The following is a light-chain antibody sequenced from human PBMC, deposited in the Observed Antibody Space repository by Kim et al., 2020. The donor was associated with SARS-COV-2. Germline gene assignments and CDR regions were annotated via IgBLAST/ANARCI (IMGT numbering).Light chain of an antibody. V-gene: IGLV1-44*01. CDR1: SSNIGSNT. J-gene: IGLJ3*02. CDR2: SNN. Sequence: GQRVTISCSGSSSNIGSNTVNWYQQLPGTAPKLLIYSNNQRPSGVPDRFSGSKSGTSASLAISGLQSEDEADYYCAAWDDSLNGRVFGGGTQLNVL. CDR3: AAWDDSLNGRV.